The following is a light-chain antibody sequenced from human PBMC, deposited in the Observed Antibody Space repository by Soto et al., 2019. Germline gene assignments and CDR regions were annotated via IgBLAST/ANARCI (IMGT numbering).Light chain of an antibody. CDR3: QQYNSWLWT. CDR2: GAS. Sequence: EIVMTQSPGTVSVFPGETVTLSCRASQSVSGYLDWFHQKPGQAPRLLIYGASTRATGIPARFSGSGSGTEFTLIISSLQSEDSAVYYCQQYNSWLWTFGQGTRLEIK. CDR1: QSVSGY. J-gene: IGKJ5*01. V-gene: IGKV3-15*01.